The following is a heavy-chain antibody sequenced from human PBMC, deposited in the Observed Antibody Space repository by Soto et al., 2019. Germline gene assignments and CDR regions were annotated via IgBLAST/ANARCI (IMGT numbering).Heavy chain of an antibody. CDR1: GFTFSSYW. CDR2: IKQDGSEK. Sequence: GGSLRLSCAASGFTFSSYWMSWVRQAPGKGLEWVANIKQDGSEKYYVDSVKGRFTISRDNAKNSLYLQMNSLRAEDTAVYYCAREYSGYDFTEDAFDIWGQGTMVTVSS. V-gene: IGHV3-7*01. J-gene: IGHJ3*02. D-gene: IGHD5-12*01. CDR3: AREYSGYDFTEDAFDI.